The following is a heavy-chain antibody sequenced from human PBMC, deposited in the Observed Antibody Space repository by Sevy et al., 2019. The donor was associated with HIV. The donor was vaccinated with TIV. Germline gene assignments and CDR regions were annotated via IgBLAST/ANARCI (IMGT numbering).Heavy chain of an antibody. CDR2: ISDDGTNK. CDR1: GYIFNNYG. J-gene: IGHJ2*01. Sequence: RGSLRLSCAGAGYIFNNYGIHWVRQAPDQGLEWLAVISDDGTNKYYADSVKGRFTLSRDNSKNTVYLQMNSLRAEDTALYYCAREGPLGKSEDWYLDLWGRGTLVTVSS. CDR3: AREGPLGKSEDWYLDL. V-gene: IGHV3-30*03. D-gene: IGHD7-27*01.